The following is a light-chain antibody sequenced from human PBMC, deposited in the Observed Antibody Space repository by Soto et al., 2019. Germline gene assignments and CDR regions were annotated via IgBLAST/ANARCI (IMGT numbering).Light chain of an antibody. CDR1: QSIGSSY. V-gene: IGKV3-20*01. Sequence: ENVLTQSPGTLSLSPGERATLSCRASQSIGSSYLAWYQQKPGHAPRLIIYGTSNRATGIPDRVSGSGSGTDFTLTISRLEPEDFGVYYCQQFGSSWLTFGQGTKVEIK. J-gene: IGKJ1*01. CDR2: GTS. CDR3: QQFGSSWLT.